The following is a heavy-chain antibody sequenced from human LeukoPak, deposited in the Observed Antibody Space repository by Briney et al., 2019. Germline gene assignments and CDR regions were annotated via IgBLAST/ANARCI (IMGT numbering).Heavy chain of an antibody. Sequence: GGSLRLSCAASGFTFSSYGMHWVRQAPGKGLEWVSLIYSGGSTYYADSVKGRFTISRDNSKNTLYLQMNSLRAEDTAVYYCARSFWGHYYYYMDVWGRGTTVTISS. V-gene: IGHV3-66*01. CDR2: IYSGGST. J-gene: IGHJ6*03. D-gene: IGHD3-16*01. CDR1: GFTFSSYG. CDR3: ARSFWGHYYYYMDV.